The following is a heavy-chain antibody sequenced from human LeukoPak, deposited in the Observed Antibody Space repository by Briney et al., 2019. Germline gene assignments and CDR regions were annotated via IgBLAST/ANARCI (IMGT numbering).Heavy chain of an antibody. CDR2: INPNSGGT. Sequence: ASVKVSCKASGYTFTGYYMHWVRQAPGQGLEWMGWINPNSGGTNYAQKFQGRVTMTRDTSISTAYMELSRLRSDDTAVYYCARRKAVAKYYFDYWGQGTLVTASS. CDR1: GYTFTGYY. V-gene: IGHV1-2*02. CDR3: ARRKAVAKYYFDY. D-gene: IGHD6-13*01. J-gene: IGHJ4*02.